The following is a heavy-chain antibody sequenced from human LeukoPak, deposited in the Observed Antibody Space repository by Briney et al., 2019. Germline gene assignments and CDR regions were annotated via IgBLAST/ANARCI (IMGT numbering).Heavy chain of an antibody. Sequence: GGSLRLSCAASGFTVSSNYMSWVRQAPGKGLEWVSAISGSGGSTYYADSVKGRFTISRDNSKNTLYLQMNSLRAEDTAVYYCAKDWSITIFGVANMDVWGKGTTVTVSS. CDR2: ISGSGGST. CDR3: AKDWSITIFGVANMDV. CDR1: GFTVSSNY. D-gene: IGHD3-3*01. J-gene: IGHJ6*03. V-gene: IGHV3-23*01.